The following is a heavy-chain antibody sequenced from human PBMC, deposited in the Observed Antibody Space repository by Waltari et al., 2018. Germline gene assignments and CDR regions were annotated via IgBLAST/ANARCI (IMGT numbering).Heavy chain of an antibody. CDR3: ARRAVRGASAYYYYYGMDV. CDR1: GGSISSSSYY. D-gene: IGHD3-10*01. J-gene: IGHJ6*02. V-gene: IGHV4-39*01. CDR2: SYYSGST. Sequence: QLQLQESGPGLVKPSETLSLTCTVSGGSISSSSYYWGWIRQPPGTGLEWIGSSYYSGSTYYNPSLHSRVPIAVDKSKNQFALELSSVTAADKAVYYWARRAVRGASAYYYYYGMDVWGQGTTVTVSS.